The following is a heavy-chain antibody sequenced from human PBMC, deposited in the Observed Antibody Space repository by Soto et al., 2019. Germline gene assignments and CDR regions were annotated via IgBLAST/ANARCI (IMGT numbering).Heavy chain of an antibody. Sequence: GGSLRLSCAASGFTFSSYAMHWVRQAPGKGLEWVAVISYDGSNKYYADSVKGRFTISRDNSKNTLYLQMNSLRAEDTAVYYCARDPEYWGQGTLVTVSS. CDR2: ISYDGSNK. CDR1: GFTFSSYA. CDR3: ARDPEY. J-gene: IGHJ4*02. V-gene: IGHV3-30-3*01.